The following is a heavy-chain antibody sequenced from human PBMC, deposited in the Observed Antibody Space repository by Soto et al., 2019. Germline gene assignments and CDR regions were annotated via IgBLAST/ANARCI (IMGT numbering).Heavy chain of an antibody. CDR1: CYIFTSYG. J-gene: IGHJ4*02. Sequence: ASVKVSCNASCYIFTSYGISLVRQAPGQGLEWMRWISAYNGNTRYAQNLQGRVTLTTDTSTYTAYMELRSLQSDDTAVYYCARDFGSHLSPPGAVFDSWGQGALVTVCS. V-gene: IGHV1-18*01. D-gene: IGHD3-3*01. CDR2: ISAYNGNT. CDR3: ARDFGSHLSPPGAVFDS.